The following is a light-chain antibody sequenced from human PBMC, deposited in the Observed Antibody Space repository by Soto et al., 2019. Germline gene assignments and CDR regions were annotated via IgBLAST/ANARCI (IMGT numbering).Light chain of an antibody. J-gene: IGLJ2*01. CDR2: DVT. V-gene: IGLV2-14*01. Sequence: QSVLTQPASVSGSPGQSITISCTGDSRDIGNFNYVSWYQQRPGTAPKLIIYDVTNRPSGVSGRFSGSRSGNTASLTISGLQAEDEADYYCSSHTNSRTRVFGGGTKLTVL. CDR3: SSHTNSRTRV. CDR1: SRDIGNFNY.